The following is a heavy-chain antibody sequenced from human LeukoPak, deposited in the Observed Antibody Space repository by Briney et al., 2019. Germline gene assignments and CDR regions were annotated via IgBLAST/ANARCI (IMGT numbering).Heavy chain of an antibody. CDR2: IIPIFGTA. J-gene: IGHJ4*02. Sequence: ASVKVSCKASGGTFSSYAISWVRQAPGQGLEWMGGIIPIFGTANYAQKFQGRVTITADESTSTAYMELSSLRSEDTAVYYCARLEFAGTHYFDYWGQGTLVTVSS. V-gene: IGHV1-69*13. CDR3: ARLEFAGTHYFDY. D-gene: IGHD1-1*01. CDR1: GGTFSSYA.